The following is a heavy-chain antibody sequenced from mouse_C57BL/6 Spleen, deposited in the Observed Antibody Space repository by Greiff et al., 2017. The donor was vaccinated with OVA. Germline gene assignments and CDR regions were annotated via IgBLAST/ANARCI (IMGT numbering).Heavy chain of an antibody. CDR2: IHPNSGSA. J-gene: IGHJ2*01. Sequence: QVQLQQPGAELVKPGASVKLSCKASGYTFTSYWMHWVKQRPGQGLAWIGMIHPNSGSANYNEKFKSKATLTVDKSSSTAYMQLSSLTSEDSAVYYCAREGTTVVAGDFDYWGQGTTLTVSS. V-gene: IGHV1-64*01. D-gene: IGHD1-1*01. CDR1: GYTFTSYW. CDR3: AREGTTVVAGDFDY.